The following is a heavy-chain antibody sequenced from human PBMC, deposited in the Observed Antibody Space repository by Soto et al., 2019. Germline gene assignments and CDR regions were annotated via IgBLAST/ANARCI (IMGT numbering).Heavy chain of an antibody. CDR1: GGSISSGGYS. Sequence: PSETLSLTCAVSGGSISSGGYSWSWIRQPPGKGLEWIGYIYHSGSTYYNPSLKSRVTIPVDRSKNQFSLKLSSVTAADTAVYYCARGDRSGYYFSGFDPWGQGTLVTVSS. J-gene: IGHJ5*02. V-gene: IGHV4-30-2*01. CDR3: ARGDRSGYYFSGFDP. D-gene: IGHD3-22*01. CDR2: IYHSGST.